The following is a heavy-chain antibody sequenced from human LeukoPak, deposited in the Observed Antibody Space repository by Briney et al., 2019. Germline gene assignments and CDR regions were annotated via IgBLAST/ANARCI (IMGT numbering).Heavy chain of an antibody. CDR1: GYTFTTYG. D-gene: IGHD6-19*01. Sequence: ASVKASCKASGYTFTTYGISWVRQAPGQGLEWMGWISAYNGNTNYAQKLQGRVTMTTDTSTRTAYMELRSLRSDDTAVYYCARDNIAVAGADYWGQGTLVTVSS. CDR2: ISAYNGNT. V-gene: IGHV1-18*01. J-gene: IGHJ4*02. CDR3: ARDNIAVAGADY.